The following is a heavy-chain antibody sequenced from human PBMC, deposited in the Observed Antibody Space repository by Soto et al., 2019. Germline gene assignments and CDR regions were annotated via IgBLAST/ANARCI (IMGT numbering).Heavy chain of an antibody. V-gene: IGHV1-3*04. CDR1: GYSFSHYA. D-gene: IGHD5-18*01. Sequence: QVQLVQSGAEVKKPGVSLKVSCKAVGYSFSHYAMHWVRQAPGQRPEWMGWINTGNGNTKYSEKLQDRVTITRDTSASTVYMELSSLRSEDTAIYYCARGGLSTAMVRVCQFWGQGTLVAVSS. J-gene: IGHJ4*02. CDR2: INTGNGNT. CDR3: ARGGLSTAMVRVCQF.